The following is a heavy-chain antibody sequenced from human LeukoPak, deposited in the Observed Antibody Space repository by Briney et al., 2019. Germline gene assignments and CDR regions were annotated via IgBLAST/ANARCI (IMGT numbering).Heavy chain of an antibody. Sequence: GRSLRLSCAASGFNFSKYDMDWLRQAPDKGLEWVAVIWDDGSNKYYAESVKGRFTISRDNSKNTLYLLMNSLRAEDTAIYYCANRGKYYFDYWGQGTLVTVSS. CDR1: GFNFSKYD. D-gene: IGHD3-10*01. V-gene: IGHV3-33*06. CDR3: ANRGKYYFDY. J-gene: IGHJ4*02. CDR2: IWDDGSNK.